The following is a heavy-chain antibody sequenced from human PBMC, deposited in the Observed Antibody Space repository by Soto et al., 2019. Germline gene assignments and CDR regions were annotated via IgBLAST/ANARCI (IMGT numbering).Heavy chain of an antibody. CDR3: ARDIAVAGGNWFDP. V-gene: IGHV4-59*01. CDR2: IYYSGST. D-gene: IGHD6-19*01. Sequence: PSETLSLTCTVSGGSISSYYWSWIRQPPGKGLEWIGYIYYSGSTNYNPSLKSRVTISVDTSKNQFSLKLSSVTAADTAVYYCARDIAVAGGNWFDPWGQGTLVTVSS. CDR1: GGSISSYY. J-gene: IGHJ5*02.